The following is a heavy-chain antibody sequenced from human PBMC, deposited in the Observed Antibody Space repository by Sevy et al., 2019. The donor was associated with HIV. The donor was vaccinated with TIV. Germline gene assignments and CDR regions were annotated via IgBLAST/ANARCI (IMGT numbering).Heavy chain of an antibody. J-gene: IGHJ6*02. Sequence: GGSLRLSCAASGFIFTNYGMHWVRQAPGKGLEWVAVISHDGSLKYYADSVRGRVTISRDSSKNTVSLQMNSLRAEDTAIYYCARRPDLGEIIPTGVMDVWGRGTTVTVSS. D-gene: IGHD3-3*01. CDR2: ISHDGSLK. V-gene: IGHV3-30*03. CDR1: GFIFTNYG. CDR3: ARRPDLGEIIPTGVMDV.